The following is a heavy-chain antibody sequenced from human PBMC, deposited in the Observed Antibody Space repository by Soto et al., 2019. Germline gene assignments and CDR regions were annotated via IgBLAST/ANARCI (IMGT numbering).Heavy chain of an antibody. CDR2: IRSKTNNYAT. V-gene: IGHV3-73*02. J-gene: IGHJ4*02. CDR1: GFTFSGSA. D-gene: IGHD6-13*01. CDR3: ARPRSTWYYDY. Sequence: EVQLVESGGGLVQPGGSLKVSCAASGFTFSGSAMHWVRQASGKGLEWVGRIRSKTNNYATAYAASVRGRFTISRDDSKNTVYLQMNSLTIEDTAVYYCARPRSTWYYDYWGQGTLVTVSS.